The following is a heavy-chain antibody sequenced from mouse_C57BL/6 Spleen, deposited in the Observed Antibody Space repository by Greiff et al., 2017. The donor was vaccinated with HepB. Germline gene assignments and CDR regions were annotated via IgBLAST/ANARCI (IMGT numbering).Heavy chain of an antibody. V-gene: IGHV5-4*01. Sequence: DVQLVESGGGLVKPGGSLKLSCAASGFTFSSYAMSWVRQTPEKRLEWVATISDGGSYTYYPDNVKGRFTISRDNAKNNLYLQMSHLKSEDTAMYYCAREIYYGNYGFAYWGQGTLVTVSA. CDR1: GFTFSSYA. J-gene: IGHJ3*01. D-gene: IGHD2-1*01. CDR2: ISDGGSYT. CDR3: AREIYYGNYGFAY.